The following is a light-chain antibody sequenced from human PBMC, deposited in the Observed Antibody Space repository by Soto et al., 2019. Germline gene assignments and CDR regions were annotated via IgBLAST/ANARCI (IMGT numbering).Light chain of an antibody. J-gene: IGKJ4*01. Sequence: EIGMTQSPATLSVSPGERATLSCRASQTVSSDLAWFQQKPGQATRLLIDGASTRATGVPARFCGGGSGTEFTLIISSLQSEDFAIYYCQQYSNWCLLSFGGRIKVEIK. CDR1: QTVSSD. CDR2: GAS. V-gene: IGKV3-15*01. CDR3: QQYSNWCLLS.